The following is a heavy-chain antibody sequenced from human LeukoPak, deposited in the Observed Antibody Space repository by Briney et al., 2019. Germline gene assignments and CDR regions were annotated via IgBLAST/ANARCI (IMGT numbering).Heavy chain of an antibody. J-gene: IGHJ3*02. V-gene: IGHV1-3*01. Sequence: GSSVKVSCKASGYTFTSYAMHWVRPAAGQRLEWMGWINAGNGNTKYSQKFQGRVTISRDTSASTAYMELSSLRSEDTAVYYCARDPFNPDCSSTSCPDAFDIWGQGTMVTVSS. CDR2: INAGNGNT. CDR3: ARDPFNPDCSSTSCPDAFDI. D-gene: IGHD2-2*01. CDR1: GYTFTSYA.